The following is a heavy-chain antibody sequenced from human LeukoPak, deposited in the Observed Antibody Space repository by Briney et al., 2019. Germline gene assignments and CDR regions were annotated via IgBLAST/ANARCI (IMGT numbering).Heavy chain of an antibody. CDR3: ARGGLRSDYYGSGSYHFDY. CDR2: MNPNSGNT. J-gene: IGHJ4*02. CDR1: GYTFTSYD. D-gene: IGHD3-10*01. Sequence: ASVKVSCKASGYTFTSYDISWVRQATGQGLEWMGWMNPNSGNTGYAQKFQGRVTMTRNTSISTAYMELSSLRSEDTAVYYCARGGLRSDYYGSGSYHFDYWGQGTLVTVSS. V-gene: IGHV1-8*01.